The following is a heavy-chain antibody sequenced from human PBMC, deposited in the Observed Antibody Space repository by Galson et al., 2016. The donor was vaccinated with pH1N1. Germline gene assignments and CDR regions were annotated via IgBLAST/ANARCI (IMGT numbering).Heavy chain of an antibody. J-gene: IGHJ6*03. D-gene: IGHD2-2*01. CDR1: GYTFTELS. CDR2: FYPEDGQT. Sequence: SVKVSCKVSGYTFTELSMRWVRQAPGKGLEWMGTFYPEDGQTTYAQKFQGRVTMTEDTSTDTAYMELSSLRSDDTAIYYCTTGYRCAPTNFYGYYHYYIPVWGQGTTVVVSS. V-gene: IGHV1-24*01. CDR3: TTGYRCAPTNFYGYYHYYIPV.